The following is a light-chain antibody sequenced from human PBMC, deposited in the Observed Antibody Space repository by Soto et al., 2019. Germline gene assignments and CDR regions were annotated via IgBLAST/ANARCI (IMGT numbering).Light chain of an antibody. J-gene: IGKJ1*01. CDR1: QSVSSF. V-gene: IGKV3-11*01. CDR2: DAS. CDR3: QQRSYLVT. Sequence: EIVLTQSPATLSLSPGERATLSCRASQSVSSFLAWYQQKPGQAPRLLIYDASNRATGIPARFSGSGSGTDFRLTISSLEPEDCAVYYCQQRSYLVTFGQGTKVEIK.